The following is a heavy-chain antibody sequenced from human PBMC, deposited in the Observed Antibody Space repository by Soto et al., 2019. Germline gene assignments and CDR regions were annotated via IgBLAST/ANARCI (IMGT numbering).Heavy chain of an antibody. CDR1: GGSISSSSYN. V-gene: IGHV4-39*01. CDR2: IYSSGST. Sequence: QLQLQESGPGLVKPSETLSLTCTVSGGSISSSSYNWGWIRPPPGKGLEGIGSIYSSGSTYYNPSLKSRVTISVDTSKTQFSLKLSSVTAADTAVYYCASSRHSGSNYYFDYWGQGTLVTVSS. D-gene: IGHD5-12*01. CDR3: ASSRHSGSNYYFDY. J-gene: IGHJ4*02.